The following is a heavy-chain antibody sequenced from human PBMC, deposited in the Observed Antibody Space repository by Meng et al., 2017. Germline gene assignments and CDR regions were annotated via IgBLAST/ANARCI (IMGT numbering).Heavy chain of an antibody. J-gene: IGHJ4*02. CDR2: LGAHDGDT. Sequence: QVQPVQSGPEVKKPGASVKVSCKASDYTFTGYGVSWVRQAPGQGLEWMAWLGAHDGDTSHAPKFQGRVTVSAVRPTATAYMELRSLRSDDTAVYYCARGTLGRSYSDYWGQGTLVTVSS. V-gene: IGHV1-18*01. D-gene: IGHD7-27*01. CDR3: ARGTLGRSYSDY. CDR1: DYTFTGYG.